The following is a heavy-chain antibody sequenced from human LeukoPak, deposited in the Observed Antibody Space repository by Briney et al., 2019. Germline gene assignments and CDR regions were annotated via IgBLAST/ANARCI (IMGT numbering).Heavy chain of an antibody. D-gene: IGHD3-22*01. CDR2: LSGSGITT. CDR3: AKDMYSYDSGGYYLAFDY. V-gene: IGHV3-23*01. Sequence: QAGGSLRLSCAASGFTFSNSAMSWVRQAPGKGLEWVSTLSGSGITTYYADSVKGRFTISRDNSKNTLYLQMNSLRAEDTAVYYCAKDMYSYDSGGYYLAFDYWGQGTLVTVSS. J-gene: IGHJ4*02. CDR1: GFTFSNSA.